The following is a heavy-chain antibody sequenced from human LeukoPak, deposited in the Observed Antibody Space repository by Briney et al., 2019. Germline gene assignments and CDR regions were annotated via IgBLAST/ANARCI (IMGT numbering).Heavy chain of an antibody. D-gene: IGHD3-16*01. V-gene: IGHV3-7*01. CDR2: IKEDGSQK. Sequence: PSETLSLTCAVYGGSFSGYYWSWIRQLPGKGLEWVANIKEDGSQKYYVDSVKGRFTSSRDNAKNSVYLQMSSLRDEDTAVYYCARGLNTSPGVDYWGQGTLVVVSS. CDR1: GGSFSGYY. CDR3: ARGLNTSPGVDY. J-gene: IGHJ4*02.